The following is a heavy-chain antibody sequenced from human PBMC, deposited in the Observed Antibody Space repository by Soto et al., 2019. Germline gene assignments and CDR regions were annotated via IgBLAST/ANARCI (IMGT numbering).Heavy chain of an antibody. V-gene: IGHV1-69*01. CDR1: GGTFSSYA. CDR3: AIVGRELLLRDYYYYSMDV. Sequence: QVQLVQSGAGGKKPGSSVKLSCKSSGGTFSSYAISWVRQAPGQGLEWMGGLIPIFGTANYAQKFQGRVTIAADEYTSTAYMELSSLRSEDTAVYYCAIVGRELLLRDYYYYSMDVLGQVTTVTVSS. J-gene: IGHJ6*02. D-gene: IGHD2-15*01. CDR2: LIPIFGTA.